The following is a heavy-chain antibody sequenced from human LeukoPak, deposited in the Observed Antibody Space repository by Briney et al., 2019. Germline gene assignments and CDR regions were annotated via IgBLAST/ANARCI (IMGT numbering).Heavy chain of an antibody. Sequence: SQTLSLTCTVSGGSISSGGYYWSWIRQHPGKGLEWIGYIYYSGSTYYNPSLKSRVTISVDTSKNQFSLKLSSVTAADTAVYYCARERGNYVWGSYRLLEFDYWGQGTLVTVSS. J-gene: IGHJ4*02. D-gene: IGHD3-16*02. V-gene: IGHV4-30-4*08. CDR1: GGSISSGGYY. CDR3: ARERGNYVWGSYRLLEFDY. CDR2: IYYSGST.